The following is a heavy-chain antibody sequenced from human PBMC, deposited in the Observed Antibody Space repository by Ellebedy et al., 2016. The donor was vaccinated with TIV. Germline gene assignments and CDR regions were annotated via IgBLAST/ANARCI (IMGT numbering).Heavy chain of an antibody. CDR1: GFTFSSYS. D-gene: IGHD3-9*01. V-gene: IGHV3-21*01. Sequence: GGSLRLSCAASGFTFSSYSMNWVHQAPGKGLEWVSSISSSSSYIYYADSVKGRFTISRDNAKNSLYLQMNSLRAEDTAVYYCAGRPLTGYFNEAYYYGMDVWGQGTTVTVSS. CDR3: AGRPLTGYFNEAYYYGMDV. CDR2: ISSSSSYI. J-gene: IGHJ6*02.